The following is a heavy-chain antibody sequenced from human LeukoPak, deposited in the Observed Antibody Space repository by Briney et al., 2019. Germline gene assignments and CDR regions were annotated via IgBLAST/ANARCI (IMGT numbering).Heavy chain of an antibody. Sequence: GESLRLSCVASGFTFSNYAMSWVRQAPGKRLEWVSAVTGRGGSTYYADSVKGRFTISRDNSRNTLSLQMNSLRAEDTAIYYCAKWGDSDILTGYYVSDFWGQGTLVTVSS. V-gene: IGHV3-23*01. J-gene: IGHJ4*02. D-gene: IGHD3-9*01. CDR1: GFTFSNYA. CDR3: AKWGDSDILTGYYVSDF. CDR2: VTGRGGST.